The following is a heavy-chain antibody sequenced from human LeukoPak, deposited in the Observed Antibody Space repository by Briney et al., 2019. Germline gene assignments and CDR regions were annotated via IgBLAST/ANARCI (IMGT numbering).Heavy chain of an antibody. CDR1: GGSISSSSYY. CDR2: IYYSGST. V-gene: IGHV4-39*07. J-gene: IGHJ4*02. CDR3: AREPTYGGNPGN. D-gene: IGHD4-23*01. Sequence: PSETLSLTCTVSGGSISSSSYYWGWIRQPPGKGLEWIGSIYYSGSTYYNPSLKSRVTISVDTSKNQFSLKLSSVTAADTAVYYCAREPTYGGNPGNWGQGTLVTVSS.